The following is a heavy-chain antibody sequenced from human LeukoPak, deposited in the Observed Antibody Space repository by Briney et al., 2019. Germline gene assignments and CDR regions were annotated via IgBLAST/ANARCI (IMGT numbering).Heavy chain of an antibody. CDR3: ARDIDTSSHYCWFDP. Sequence: GRPLRLSCAASGFTFSNYGIHWVRQAPGKGREWVSVIWSHGRSEYYADSVKGRFTISRDNSKNTVSLQMNSLRAEDTAVYYCARDIDTSSHYCWFDPWGQGTLVIVSS. CDR1: GFTFSNYG. J-gene: IGHJ5*02. D-gene: IGHD3-22*01. CDR2: IWSHGRSE. V-gene: IGHV3-33*01.